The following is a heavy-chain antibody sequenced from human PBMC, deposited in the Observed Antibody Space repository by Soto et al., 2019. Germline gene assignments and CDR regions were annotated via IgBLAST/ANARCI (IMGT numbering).Heavy chain of an antibody. J-gene: IGHJ4*02. V-gene: IGHV1-2*02. Sequence: ASVKVSCKPSGYPFTDLYIHWVRQAPGLGLEWMGWIDPRSGASRKTQRFQGRFTMTRDTSTNTVYMELSSLRSDDTAVYFCASCSSTSCYSINYWGQGTLVTVSS. D-gene: IGHD2-2*01. CDR1: GYPFTDLY. CDR2: IDPRSGAS. CDR3: ASCSSTSCYSINY.